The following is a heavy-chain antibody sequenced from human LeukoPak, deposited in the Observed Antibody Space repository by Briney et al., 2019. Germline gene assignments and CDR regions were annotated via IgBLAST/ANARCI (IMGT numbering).Heavy chain of an antibody. V-gene: IGHV3-74*01. CDR1: GFTFSSYW. J-gene: IGHJ3*02. CDR3: ARDSYGDYVLGAFDI. D-gene: IGHD4-17*01. CDR2: INSDGSST. Sequence: QTGGSLRLSCAASGFTFSSYWMHWVRQAPGKGLVWVSRINSDGSSTSYADSVKGRFTISRDNAKNTLYLQMNSLRAEDTAVYYCARDSYGDYVLGAFDIWGQGTMVTVSS.